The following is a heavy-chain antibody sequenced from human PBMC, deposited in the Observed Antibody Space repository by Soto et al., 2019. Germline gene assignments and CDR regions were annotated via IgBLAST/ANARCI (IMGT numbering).Heavy chain of an antibody. CDR3: AKDPNGDYVGGFDM. Sequence: GGSLRLSCAASGFIFRNYAMSWVRQAPGKGLEWVSGISASGGSTYYSDSVKGRFTNSSDKAKNTLYLQVNSLRVEDRAIFYGAKDPNGDYVGGFDMWGQGTMGTVSS. CDR1: GFIFRNYA. D-gene: IGHD4-17*01. V-gene: IGHV3-23*01. CDR2: ISASGGST. J-gene: IGHJ3*02.